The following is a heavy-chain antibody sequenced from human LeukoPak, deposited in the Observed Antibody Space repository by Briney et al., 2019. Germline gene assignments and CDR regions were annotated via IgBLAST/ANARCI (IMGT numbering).Heavy chain of an antibody. D-gene: IGHD1-26*01. J-gene: IGHJ4*02. CDR3: ARLSPPQWELLRNYFDY. V-gene: IGHV3-7*01. CDR1: GFTFSSYW. CDR2: IKQDGSEK. Sequence: PGGSLRLSCAASGFTFSSYWMSWVRQAPGRGLEWVANIKQDGSEKYYVDSVKGRFTISRDNAKNSLYLQMNSLRGEDTAVYYCARLSPPQWELLRNYFDYWGQGTLVTVSS.